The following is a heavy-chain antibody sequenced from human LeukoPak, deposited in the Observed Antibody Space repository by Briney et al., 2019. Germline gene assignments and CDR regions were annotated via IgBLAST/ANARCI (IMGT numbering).Heavy chain of an antibody. D-gene: IGHD5-18*01. Sequence: GGSLRLSCAASGITFSSYAMHWVRQAPGKGLEWVAVISYDGSNKYYADSVKGRFTISRDNSKNTLYLEMNSLRTEDTAVYYCAKGGLQTRNWYFALWGRGTLVTVSS. CDR3: AKGGLQTRNWYFAL. V-gene: IGHV3-30*04. CDR1: GITFSSYA. J-gene: IGHJ2*01. CDR2: ISYDGSNK.